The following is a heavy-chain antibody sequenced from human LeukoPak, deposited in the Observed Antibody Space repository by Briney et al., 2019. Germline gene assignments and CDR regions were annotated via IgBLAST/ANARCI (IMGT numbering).Heavy chain of an antibody. Sequence: SETLSLTCAVSGYSISSGYYWGWIRQPPGKGLEWIGGIYHSGSTYYNPSLKSRVTISVDTSKNQFSLKLSSVTAADTAVYYCARDSIMITFGGVAFDPWGQGTLVTVSS. CDR3: ARDSIMITFGGVAFDP. V-gene: IGHV4-38-2*02. CDR1: GYSISSGYY. CDR2: IYHSGST. D-gene: IGHD3-16*01. J-gene: IGHJ5*02.